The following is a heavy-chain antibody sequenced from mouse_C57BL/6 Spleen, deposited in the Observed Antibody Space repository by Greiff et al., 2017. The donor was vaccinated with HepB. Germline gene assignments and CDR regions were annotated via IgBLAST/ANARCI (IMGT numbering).Heavy chain of an antibody. J-gene: IGHJ4*01. CDR1: GYAFSSYW. Sequence: QVQLKESGAELVKPGASVKISCKASGYAFSSYWMHWVKQRPGKGLEWIGQIYPGDGDTNYNGKFKGKATLTADKSSSTAYMQLSSLTSEDSAVYFCARGVDYYAMDYWGQGTSVTVSS. CDR3: ARGVDYYAMDY. V-gene: IGHV1-80*01. CDR2: IYPGDGDT. D-gene: IGHD1-1*02.